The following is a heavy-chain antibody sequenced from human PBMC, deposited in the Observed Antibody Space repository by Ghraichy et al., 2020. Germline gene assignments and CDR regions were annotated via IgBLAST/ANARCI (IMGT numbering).Heavy chain of an antibody. CDR1: GFTFASYA. CDR2: ISGSGGST. Sequence: GGSLRLSCAASGFTFASYAMSWVRQAPGKGLECVSAISGSGGSTYYGDSVKGRFTISRDNSENTVYLQMNSLRAEDTAVYYCAKGFTTVPYYFDYWGQGTLVTVSS. V-gene: IGHV3-23*01. J-gene: IGHJ4*02. D-gene: IGHD4-17*01. CDR3: AKGFTTVPYYFDY.